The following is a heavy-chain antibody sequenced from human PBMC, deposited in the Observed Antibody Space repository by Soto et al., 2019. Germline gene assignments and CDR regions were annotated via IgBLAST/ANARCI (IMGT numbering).Heavy chain of an antibody. CDR3: AREISIMITFGEIPGDAFDI. Sequence: ASVKVSCKASGYTFTSYAMHWVRQAPGQRLEWMGWINAGNGNTKYSQKFQGRVTITRDTSASTAYMELSSLRSEDTAVYYCAREISIMITFGEIPGDAFDIWGQGTMVTVSS. CDR2: INAGNGNT. CDR1: GYTFTSYA. J-gene: IGHJ3*02. V-gene: IGHV1-3*01. D-gene: IGHD3-16*01.